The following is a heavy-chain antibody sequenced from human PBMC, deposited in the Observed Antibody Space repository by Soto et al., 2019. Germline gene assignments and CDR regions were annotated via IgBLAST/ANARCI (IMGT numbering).Heavy chain of an antibody. Sequence: ASVKVSCKASGYTFTSYAMHWVRQAPGQRLEWMGWINAGNGNTKYSQKFQGRVTITRDTSASTAYMELSSLRSEDTAVYYCARAPYSSSPGNWFDPWGQGTLVTVSS. CDR1: GYTFTSYA. CDR3: ARAPYSSSPGNWFDP. V-gene: IGHV1-3*01. J-gene: IGHJ5*02. CDR2: INAGNGNT. D-gene: IGHD6-6*01.